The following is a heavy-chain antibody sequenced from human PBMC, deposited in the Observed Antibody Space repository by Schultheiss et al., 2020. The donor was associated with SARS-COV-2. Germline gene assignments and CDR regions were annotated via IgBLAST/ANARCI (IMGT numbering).Heavy chain of an antibody. D-gene: IGHD6-19*01. J-gene: IGHJ4*02. CDR1: GFTVSSNY. CDR3: ARVQYSSGWYRLGFDY. Sequence: GGSLRLPCAASGFTVSSNYMSWVRQAPGKGLEWVAVISYDGSNKYYADSVKGRFTISRDNSKNTLYLQMNSLRAEDTAVYYCARVQYSSGWYRLGFDYWGQGTLVTVSS. CDR2: ISYDGSNK. V-gene: IGHV3-30*03.